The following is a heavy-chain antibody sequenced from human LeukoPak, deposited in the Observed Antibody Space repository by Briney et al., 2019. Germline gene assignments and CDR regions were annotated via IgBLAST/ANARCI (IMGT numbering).Heavy chain of an antibody. CDR2: IIPIVGVT. V-gene: IGHV1-69*02. Sequence: GASVKVSCKASGGTFSSYTTSWVRQAPGQGLEWMGRIIPIVGVTNYAQKFQGSVTITADKSTSTAYMELSSLRSEDTAVYYCASTGKWEPSPFDAFDIWGQGTMVTVSS. J-gene: IGHJ3*02. D-gene: IGHD1-26*01. CDR1: GGTFSSYT. CDR3: ASTGKWEPSPFDAFDI.